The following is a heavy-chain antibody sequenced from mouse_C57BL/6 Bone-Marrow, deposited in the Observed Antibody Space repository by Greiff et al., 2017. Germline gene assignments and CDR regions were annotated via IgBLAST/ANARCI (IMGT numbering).Heavy chain of an antibody. V-gene: IGHV2-6-1*01. D-gene: IGHD2-3*01. CDR1: GFSLTSYG. CDR2: IWSDGST. CDR3: ARHGRIYDGYPFAD. Sequence: QVQLKESGPGLVAPSQSLSITCTVSGFSLTSYGVHWVRQPPGKGLEWLVVIWSDGSTTYNSALKSRLSISKDNSKSQVFLKMNSLQTDDTAMYYCARHGRIYDGYPFADWGQGTLVTVSA. J-gene: IGHJ3*01.